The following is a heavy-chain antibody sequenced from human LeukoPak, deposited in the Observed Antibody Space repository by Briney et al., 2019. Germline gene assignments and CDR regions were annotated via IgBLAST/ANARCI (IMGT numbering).Heavy chain of an antibody. CDR1: GYSFTNYW. CDR2: IYPGDSDT. J-gene: IGHJ5*02. CDR3: ARLGSRHGYNWGDL. V-gene: IGHV5-51*01. Sequence: GESLKISCKGSGYSFTNYWIGWVRQMPGKGLEWMGIIYPGDSDTTYSPSFQGQVTISSDKSISTAYLQWSSLKASDTAMYYCARLGSRHGYNWGDLWGQGTLVSVSS. D-gene: IGHD5-24*01.